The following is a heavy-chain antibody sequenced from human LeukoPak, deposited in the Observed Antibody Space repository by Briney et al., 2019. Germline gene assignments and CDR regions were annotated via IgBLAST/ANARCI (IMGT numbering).Heavy chain of an antibody. J-gene: IGHJ2*01. D-gene: IGHD2/OR15-2a*01. CDR3: ARAFRARYFDL. CDR2: IYYSGST. V-gene: IGHV4-59*08. CDR1: GGSISSYY. Sequence: SETLSLTCTVSGGSISSYYWSWIRQPPGKGLEWIGYIYYSGSTYYNPSLKGRVTISVDTSKNQFSLKLSSVTAADTAVYYCARAFRARYFDLWGRGTLVTVSS.